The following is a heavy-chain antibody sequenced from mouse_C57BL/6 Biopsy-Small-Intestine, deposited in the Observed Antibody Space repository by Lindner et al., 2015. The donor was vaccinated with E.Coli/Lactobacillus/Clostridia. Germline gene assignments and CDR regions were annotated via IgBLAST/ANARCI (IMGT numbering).Heavy chain of an antibody. J-gene: IGHJ2*01. CDR2: ISSGSSTI. Sequence: VQLQESWGGLVKPGGSLKLSCAASEFTFSDYGMHWVRQAPEKGLEWVAYISSGSSTIYYADTVKGRFTISRVNARNTLFLQMTSLRSEDTAMYYCTRGTPVGFDYWGQGTTLTVSS. CDR1: EFTFSDYG. D-gene: IGHD2-14*01. V-gene: IGHV5-17*01. CDR3: TRGTPVGFDY.